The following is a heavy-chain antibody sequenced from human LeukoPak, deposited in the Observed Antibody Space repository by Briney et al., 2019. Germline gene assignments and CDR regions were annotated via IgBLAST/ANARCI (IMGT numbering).Heavy chain of an antibody. Sequence: SETLSLTCTVSGVSVSSCSYYWSWIRQPPGKGLEWFGYIYDSGNTNYSPSLKSRVTISVDTSKKQFSLKLSSVTAADTSVYYCASVLGFLYGANWFDPWGQGTLVTVSS. V-gene: IGHV4-61*01. CDR1: GVSVSSCSYY. D-gene: IGHD3-10*01. J-gene: IGHJ5*02. CDR2: IYDSGNT. CDR3: ASVLGFLYGANWFDP.